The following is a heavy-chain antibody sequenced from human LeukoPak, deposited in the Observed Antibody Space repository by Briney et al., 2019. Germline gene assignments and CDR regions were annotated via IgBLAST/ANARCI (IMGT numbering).Heavy chain of an antibody. J-gene: IGHJ4*02. D-gene: IGHD3-10*01. Sequence: SETLSLTCALYGGSFTYYYWAWIRQTPGKGLEWIGEINHAGTADYNPSLKSRVTISVDTSKNQFSLRLNSVTPADTAVYYCARLNLEYLYSSGPNDYWGQGTLVTVSS. V-gene: IGHV4-34*01. CDR1: GGSFTYYY. CDR2: INHAGTA. CDR3: ARLNLEYLYSSGPNDY.